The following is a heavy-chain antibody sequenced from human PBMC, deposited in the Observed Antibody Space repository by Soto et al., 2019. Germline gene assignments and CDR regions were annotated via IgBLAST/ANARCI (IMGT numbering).Heavy chain of an antibody. J-gene: IGHJ2*01. D-gene: IGHD1-1*01. CDR2: IYTSGRT. CDR1: GGSISSYY. Sequence: SSETLSLTCTVSGGSISSYYWSWIRQPSGKGLEWIGRIYTSGRTNFNPSLKSRVTMSVDTSKNQFSLKVTSVTAADTAVYYCARSSRPGTRRWYFDLWGRGTLVTVSS. V-gene: IGHV4-4*07. CDR3: ARSSRPGTRRWYFDL.